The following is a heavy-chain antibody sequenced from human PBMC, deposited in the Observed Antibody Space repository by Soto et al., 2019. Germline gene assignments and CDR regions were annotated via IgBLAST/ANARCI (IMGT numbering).Heavy chain of an antibody. CDR1: GGSISSYY. D-gene: IGHD2-2*02. V-gene: IGHV4-59*01. CDR2: IYYSGST. J-gene: IGHJ6*03. Sequence: SETLSLTCTVSGGSISSYYWSWIRQPPGKGLEWIGYIYYSGSTNYNPSLKSRVTISVDTSKNQFSLKLSSVTAADTAVYYCARGYCSSTSCYRPYMDVWGKGTTVTVSS. CDR3: ARGYCSSTSCYRPYMDV.